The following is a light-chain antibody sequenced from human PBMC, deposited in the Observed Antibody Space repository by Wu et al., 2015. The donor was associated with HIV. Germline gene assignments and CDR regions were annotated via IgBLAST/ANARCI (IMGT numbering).Light chain of an antibody. Sequence: AIRLTQSPSSLSASIGDRVNITCRASQDIFTYLAWYQQTPGKAPRVLIYDASTLQSGVSSRFIGSGSGADFTLTISGLQREDFAVYFCQQLSSFPLTFGQGSRLEI. J-gene: IGKJ5*01. CDR3: QQLSSFPLT. CDR2: DAS. V-gene: IGKV1-13*02. CDR1: QDIFTY.